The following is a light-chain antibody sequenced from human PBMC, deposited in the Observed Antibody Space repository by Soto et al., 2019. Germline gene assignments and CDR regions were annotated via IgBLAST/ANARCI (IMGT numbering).Light chain of an antibody. CDR3: QQYDNDAWT. CDR1: QNIRTW. CDR2: KAS. Sequence: IQMTQSPSTLSASAGDRVTIICRASQNIRTWLAWYQKKPGKAPRLLIYKASSLESGVPSRFSSSGSGTEFILTISSLQPEDFATYYCQQYDNDAWTFGQGTKVEI. V-gene: IGKV1-5*03. J-gene: IGKJ1*01.